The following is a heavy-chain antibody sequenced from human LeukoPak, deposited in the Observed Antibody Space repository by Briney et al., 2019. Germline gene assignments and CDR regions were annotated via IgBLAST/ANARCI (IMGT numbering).Heavy chain of an antibody. J-gene: IGHJ5*02. CDR3: AREVIRGVIISWFDP. V-gene: IGHV1-8*01. Sequence: ASVKVSCKASGYTLTSYDINRVPQATGQGLEWMGWMNPNSGNTGYAQKFQGRVTMTRNTSISTAYMELSSLRSEDTAVYYCAREVIRGVIISWFDPWGQGTLVTVSS. CDR1: GYTLTSYD. CDR2: MNPNSGNT. D-gene: IGHD3-10*01.